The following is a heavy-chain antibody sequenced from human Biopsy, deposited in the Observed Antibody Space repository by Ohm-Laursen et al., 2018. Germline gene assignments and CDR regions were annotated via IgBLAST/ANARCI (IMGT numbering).Heavy chain of an antibody. CDR1: GFTFSSDA. D-gene: IGHD2-15*01. CDR2: IKQDGSEK. V-gene: IGHV3-7*01. CDR3: ARAYSRGDY. Sequence: SLRLSCAASGFTFSSDAMSWVRQAPGKGLEWVANIKQDGSEKNYVDSVKGRFTISRDNAKNSLLLQMNRLRVEDTAVYYCARAYSRGDYWGQGTLVTVSS. J-gene: IGHJ4*02.